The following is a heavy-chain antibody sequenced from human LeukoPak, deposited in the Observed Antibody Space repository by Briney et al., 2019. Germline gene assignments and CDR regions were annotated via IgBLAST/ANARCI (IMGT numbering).Heavy chain of an antibody. V-gene: IGHV1-18*01. CDR1: GYTFTSYG. J-gene: IGHJ6*03. Sequence: ASVKVSCKASGYTFTSYGISWVRQAPGQGLEWMGWISAYNGNTNYAQKLQGRVTMTTDTSTSTAYMELRSLRSDDTAVYYCARRLRYFDWSSNYYYYYMDVWGKGTTVTVSS. D-gene: IGHD3-9*01. CDR3: ARRLRYFDWSSNYYYYYMDV. CDR2: ISAYNGNT.